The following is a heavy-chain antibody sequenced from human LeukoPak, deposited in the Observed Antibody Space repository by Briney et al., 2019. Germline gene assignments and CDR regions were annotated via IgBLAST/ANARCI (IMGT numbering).Heavy chain of an antibody. J-gene: IGHJ4*02. CDR1: GFTFSSYA. Sequence: GGSLRLSCAASGFTFSSYAMSWVRQAPGKGLEWVSAISDSGGSTYYADSVKGRFTISRDNSRNTLYLQMNSLRAEDTAVYYCAKGVRRSSDYSSPVDYWGQGTLVTVSS. D-gene: IGHD3-22*01. CDR2: ISDSGGST. CDR3: AKGVRRSSDYSSPVDY. V-gene: IGHV3-23*01.